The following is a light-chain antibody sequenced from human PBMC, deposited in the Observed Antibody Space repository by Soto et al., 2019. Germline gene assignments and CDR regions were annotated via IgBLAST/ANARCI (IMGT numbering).Light chain of an antibody. J-gene: IGKJ3*01. CDR1: QSVSSSY. CDR3: QQYGSSPPIT. CDR2: GAS. V-gene: IGKV3-20*01. Sequence: EIVLTQSPGTLSLSPGERATLSSSASQSVSSSYLACYQQKPGQAPRLLIYGASSRATGIPDRFSGSGSGTDFTLTISRLEPEDFAVYYCQQYGSSPPITFGPGTKVDIK.